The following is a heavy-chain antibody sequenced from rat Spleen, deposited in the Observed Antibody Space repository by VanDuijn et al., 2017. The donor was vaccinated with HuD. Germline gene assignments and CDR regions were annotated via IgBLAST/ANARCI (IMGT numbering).Heavy chain of an antibody. CDR2: IWGDGST. V-gene: IGHV2-1*01. CDR3: ARSAKYYYDGSYYYVHFDY. J-gene: IGHJ2*01. D-gene: IGHD1-12*02. Sequence: QVQMKESGPGLVQPSQTLSLTCTVSGFSLAINSLHWIRVRQPPEKGLEWMGGIWGDGSTGYNSDLKSRLSITRDTSKSQVFLKMNSLQTEDTAMYFCARSAKYYYDGSYYYVHFDYWGQGVMVTVSS. CDR1: GFSLAINS.